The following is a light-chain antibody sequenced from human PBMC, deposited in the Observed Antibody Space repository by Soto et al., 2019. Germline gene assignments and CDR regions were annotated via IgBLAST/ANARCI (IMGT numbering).Light chain of an antibody. J-gene: IGKJ2*02. Sequence: EIVLTQSPGTLSLSPGERATLSCRASQSVSSSYLAWYQQKPGQAPRLLIYGASSRATGIPDRFSGSGSGTDVTLTISRREPEDFAVYYGQQYGSSPRTFGQGTKLEIK. CDR2: GAS. V-gene: IGKV3-20*01. CDR3: QQYGSSPRT. CDR1: QSVSSSY.